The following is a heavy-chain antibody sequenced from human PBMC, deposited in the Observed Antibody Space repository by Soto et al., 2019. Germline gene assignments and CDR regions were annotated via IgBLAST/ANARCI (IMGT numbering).Heavy chain of an antibody. CDR2: INYSGNT. V-gene: IGHV4-30-4*01. J-gene: IGHJ4*02. Sequence: SETLSLTCAVSGVSVSSPDYFWSWIRQSPGKGLEWIGYINYSGNTNSNPSLKSRVTVSLDTSKNHFSLKVTSVTAADTAVYYCAAERITEGVPLGFDYWGQGTLVTVSS. D-gene: IGHD3-16*01. CDR1: GVSVSSPDYF. CDR3: AAERITEGVPLGFDY.